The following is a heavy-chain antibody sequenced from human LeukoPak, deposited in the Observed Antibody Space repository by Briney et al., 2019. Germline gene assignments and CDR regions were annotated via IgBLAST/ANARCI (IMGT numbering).Heavy chain of an antibody. CDR1: GYTFTGYY. CDR2: INPNSGGT. Sequence: ASVKVSCKPTGYTFTGYYMHWVREAPGQVLEWMGWINPNSGGTNYAQKFQGRVTMTRDTSISTAYMELSRLRSDDTAVYYCAREYRMVRGVISYWGQGTLVTASS. D-gene: IGHD3-10*01. V-gene: IGHV1-2*02. CDR3: AREYRMVRGVISY. J-gene: IGHJ4*02.